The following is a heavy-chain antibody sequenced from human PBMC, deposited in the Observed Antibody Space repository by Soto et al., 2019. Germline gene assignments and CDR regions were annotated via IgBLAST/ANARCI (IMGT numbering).Heavy chain of an antibody. CDR3: ASEAIAAAAVYGMDV. D-gene: IGHD6-13*01. Sequence: SETLSLTCAVSGGSFSSGGYSWSWIRQPPGKGLEWIGYISHSGSTYYNPSLKSRVTISVDRSKNQFSLKLSSVTAADTAVYYCASEAIAAAAVYGMDVWGQGTTVTSP. CDR2: ISHSGST. J-gene: IGHJ6*02. CDR1: GGSFSSGGYS. V-gene: IGHV4-30-2*01.